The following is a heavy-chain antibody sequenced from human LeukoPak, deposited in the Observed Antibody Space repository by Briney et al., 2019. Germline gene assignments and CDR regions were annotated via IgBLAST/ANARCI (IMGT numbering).Heavy chain of an antibody. CDR1: GGSISSGGYY. J-gene: IGHJ4*02. CDR2: IYYSGST. CDR3: AREIIGGDYG. V-gene: IGHV4-31*03. Sequence: SETPSLTCTVSGGSISSGGYYWSWIRQHPGKGLEWIGYIYYSGSTYYNPSLKSRVTISVDTSKNQFSLKLSSVTAADTAVYYCAREIIGGDYGWGQGTLVTVSS. D-gene: IGHD4-17*01.